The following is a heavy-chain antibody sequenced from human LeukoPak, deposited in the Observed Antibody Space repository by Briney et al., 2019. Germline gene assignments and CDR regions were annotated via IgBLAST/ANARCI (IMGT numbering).Heavy chain of an antibody. CDR1: GFTFNSYA. CDR2: FSGGATTL. D-gene: IGHD6-19*01. Sequence: GGALRLSCAASGFTFNSYAMTLVRQAPGKGLEGVSTFSGGATTLHPAHSVQGRFSISRDNSKQTLYLQMNGLRAEDTAVYYCARGSSGWYDSASGDYWGQGTLVTVSS. V-gene: IGHV3-23*01. J-gene: IGHJ4*02. CDR3: ARGSSGWYDSASGDY.